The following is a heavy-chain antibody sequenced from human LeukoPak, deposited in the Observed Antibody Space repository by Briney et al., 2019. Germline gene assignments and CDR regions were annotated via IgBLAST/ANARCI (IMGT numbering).Heavy chain of an antibody. CDR2: ISAYNGNT. V-gene: IGHV1-18*01. J-gene: IGHJ4*02. CDR3: ARDLDVLRYFDWLSPGPYYFDY. D-gene: IGHD3-9*01. CDR1: GCTFTSYG. Sequence: ASVKVSCKASGCTFTSYGISWVRQAPGQGLEWMGWISAYNGNTNYAQKLQGRVTMTTDTSTSTAHMELRSLRSDDTAVYYCARDLDVLRYFDWLSPGPYYFDYWGQGTLVTVSS.